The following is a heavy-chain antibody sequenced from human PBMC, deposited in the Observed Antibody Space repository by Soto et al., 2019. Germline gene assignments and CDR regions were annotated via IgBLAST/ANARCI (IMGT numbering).Heavy chain of an antibody. D-gene: IGHD2-2*01. CDR3: AREGRSGVVVPAAIATDYYMDV. J-gene: IGHJ6*03. Sequence: SVKVSCKASGGTFSSYTISWVRQAPGQGLEWMGRIIPILGIANYAQKFQGRVTITADKSTSTAYMELSSLRSEDTAVYYCAREGRSGVVVPAAIATDYYMDVWGKGTTVTVSS. V-gene: IGHV1-69*04. CDR2: IIPILGIA. CDR1: GGTFSSYT.